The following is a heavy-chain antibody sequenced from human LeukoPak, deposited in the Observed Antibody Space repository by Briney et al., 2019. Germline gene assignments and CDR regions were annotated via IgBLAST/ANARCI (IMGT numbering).Heavy chain of an antibody. V-gene: IGHV3-48*04. CDR2: ISSGATTT. Sequence: GGSLRLSCAASGFTLTSDSMNWVRQAPGKGLEWISYISSGATTTYYADSVKGRFTISRDNAGNSLYLQINSLRVDDTAVHYCAKGTVGAKYWGQGTLVTVSS. J-gene: IGHJ4*02. CDR3: AKGTVGAKY. D-gene: IGHD1-26*01. CDR1: GFTLTSDS.